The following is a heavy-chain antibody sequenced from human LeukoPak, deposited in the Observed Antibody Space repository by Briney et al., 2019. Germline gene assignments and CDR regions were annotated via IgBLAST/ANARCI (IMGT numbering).Heavy chain of an antibody. J-gene: IGHJ4*02. D-gene: IGHD3-10*01. CDR3: ARESYGSGSYYNYFDY. CDR2: IYYSGST. Sequence: SETLSLTCTVSGGSISSGDYYWGWIRQPPGKGLEWIGYIYYSGSTYYNPSLKSRVTISVDTSKNQFSLKLSSVTAADTAVYYCARESYGSGSYYNYFDYWGQGTLVTVSS. V-gene: IGHV4-30-4*01. CDR1: GGSISSGDYY.